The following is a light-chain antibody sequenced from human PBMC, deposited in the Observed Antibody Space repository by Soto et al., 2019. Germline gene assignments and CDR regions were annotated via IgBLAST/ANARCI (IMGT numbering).Light chain of an antibody. CDR1: QSIRNN. Sequence: EIVMTQSPATLSVSPGERATLXXRASQSIRNNLAWYQQKSGQAPRLVXYGASSRATGIPARFSGSGSGTEFTLTISSLESEDFAIYYCQQYNNWPPITFGQGTRLEIK. CDR2: GAS. J-gene: IGKJ5*01. CDR3: QQYNNWPPIT. V-gene: IGKV3-15*01.